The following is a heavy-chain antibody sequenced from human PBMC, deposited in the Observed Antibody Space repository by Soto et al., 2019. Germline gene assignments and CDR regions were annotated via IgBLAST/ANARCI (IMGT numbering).Heavy chain of an antibody. V-gene: IGHV2-5*02. CDR2: IYWDDDK. J-gene: IGHJ4*02. CDR1: GFSLSTSGLG. D-gene: IGHD4-17*01. CDR3: ARLTTVTFDY. Sequence: QITLKESGPTLVKPTQTLTLTCTFSGFSLSTSGLGVGWIRQPPGKALEWLALIYWDDDKRYSPSLRSRLTITKDTSKDQVVLTMTNMDPVDTATYNCARLTTVTFDYWGQGSLVTVSS.